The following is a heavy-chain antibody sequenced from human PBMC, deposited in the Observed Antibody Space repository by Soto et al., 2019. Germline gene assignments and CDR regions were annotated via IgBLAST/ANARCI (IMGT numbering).Heavy chain of an antibody. J-gene: IGHJ4*02. CDR2: IKQDGSET. D-gene: IGHD2-21*02. Sequence: GGSLRLSCTASGFSFSNHWMYWVRRAPGKGLEWVAYIKQDGSETHYVDSVEGRFTISRDNAKNSLYLQMDSLRDEDTAVYYCLKISWTEDGSHWGQGSLVTGSS. V-gene: IGHV3-7*01. CDR1: GFSFSNHW. CDR3: LKISWTEDGSH.